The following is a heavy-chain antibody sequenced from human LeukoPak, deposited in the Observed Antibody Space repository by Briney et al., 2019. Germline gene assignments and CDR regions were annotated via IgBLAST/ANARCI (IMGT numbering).Heavy chain of an antibody. CDR1: GFTFSSYW. CDR2: INSDGSST. J-gene: IGHJ4*02. V-gene: IGHV3-74*01. CDR3: ARDPKNNYFDY. Sequence: PGGSLRLSRAASGFTFSSYWMHWVRQAPGKGLVWVSRINSDGSSTSYADSVKGRFTISRDNAKNTLYLQMNSLRAEDTAVFYCARDPKNNYFDYWGQGTLVTVSS.